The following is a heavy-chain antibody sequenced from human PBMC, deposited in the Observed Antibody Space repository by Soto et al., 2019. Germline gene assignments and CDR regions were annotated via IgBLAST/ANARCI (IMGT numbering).Heavy chain of an antibody. J-gene: IGHJ4*02. CDR1: GFTFSSYA. V-gene: IGHV3-23*01. Sequence: EVQLLESGGGLVQPGGSLRLSCAASGFTFSSYAMSWVRQAPGKGLEWVSLISDSGRSTYYADSVKGRFTISRDNYKNTLYLQMNSLRAEDTAVYYCAKTYRSSWYYDYWGQGTLVTVSS. D-gene: IGHD6-13*01. CDR2: ISDSGRST. CDR3: AKTYRSSWYYDY.